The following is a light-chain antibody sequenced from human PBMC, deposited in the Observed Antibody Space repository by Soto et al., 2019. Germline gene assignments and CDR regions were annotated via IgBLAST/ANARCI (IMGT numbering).Light chain of an antibody. Sequence: IYMTQSPSSLSASVGDRVTITCQASQDISNYLNWYQQKPGKAPKLLIYDASNLETGVPSRLSGSGSGTDFTFTISSLQPEDIATYYCQQYDNLPITFGQGTRLEIK. J-gene: IGKJ5*01. V-gene: IGKV1-33*01. CDR3: QQYDNLPIT. CDR2: DAS. CDR1: QDISNY.